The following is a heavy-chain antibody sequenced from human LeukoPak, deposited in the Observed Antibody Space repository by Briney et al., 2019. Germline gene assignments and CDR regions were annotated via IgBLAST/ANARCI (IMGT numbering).Heavy chain of an antibody. D-gene: IGHD3-10*01. J-gene: IGHJ4*02. V-gene: IGHV1-69*04. CDR1: GYTFTAYY. CDR3: ARDAGSGSYFVD. Sequence: GASVRVSCKASGYTFTAYYLHWVRQAPGQGLEWMGRIIPILGIANYAQKFQGRVTITADKSTSTAYMELSSLRSEDTAVYYCARDAGSGSYFVDWGQGTLVTVSS. CDR2: IIPILGIA.